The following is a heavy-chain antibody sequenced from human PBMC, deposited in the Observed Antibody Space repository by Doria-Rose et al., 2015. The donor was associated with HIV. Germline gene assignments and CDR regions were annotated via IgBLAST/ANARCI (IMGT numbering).Heavy chain of an antibody. CDR3: AKAPIIGPKYYFYMDV. V-gene: IGHV3-9*01. Sequence: VQLVESGGGLVQPGRSLRLSCVGSGFSFEAYAMHWVRLAPWNGLEWVAGISWDSGAKGNADSVEGRFTISRDNAKKSVYLEMRSLRPEDTAFYYCAKAPIIGPKYYFYMDVWGKGTSVTVSS. CDR1: GFSFEAYA. J-gene: IGHJ6*03. CDR2: ISWDSGAK. D-gene: IGHD3-3*01.